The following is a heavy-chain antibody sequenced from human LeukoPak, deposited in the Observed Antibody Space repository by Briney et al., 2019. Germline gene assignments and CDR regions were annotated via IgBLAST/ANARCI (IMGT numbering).Heavy chain of an antibody. D-gene: IGHD6-13*01. J-gene: IGHJ3*02. CDR1: GGSISSGDYY. Sequence: SETLSLTCTVSGGSISSGDYYWSWIRQPSGKGLEWIGYIYYSGSTYYNPSLKSRVTISVDTSKNQFSLKLSSVTAADTAVYYCARDRIAAADYAFDIWGQGTMVTVSS. CDR3: ARDRIAAADYAFDI. CDR2: IYYSGST. V-gene: IGHV4-30-4*08.